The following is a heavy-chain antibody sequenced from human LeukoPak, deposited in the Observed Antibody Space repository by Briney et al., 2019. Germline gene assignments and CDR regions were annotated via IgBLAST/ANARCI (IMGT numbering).Heavy chain of an antibody. CDR3: ARGGSKAAATFDY. J-gene: IGHJ4*02. V-gene: IGHV4-34*01. CDR1: GGSLSGSC. D-gene: IGHD2-15*01. Sequence: SETLSLTCAVFGGSLSGSCLSWIRQVPGKGLEWIGEIDDSGSANNNPSLKNRVTISVDPSKNQFSLKLSSVTAADTAVYYCARGGSKAAATFDYWGQGTLVTVFS. CDR2: IDDSGSA.